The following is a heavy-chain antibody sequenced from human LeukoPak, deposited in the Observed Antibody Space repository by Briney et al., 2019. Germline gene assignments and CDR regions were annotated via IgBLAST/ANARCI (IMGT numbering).Heavy chain of an antibody. V-gene: IGHV1-69*13. J-gene: IGHJ3*02. Sequence: SVKVSCKASGGTFSSYAISWVRQAPGQGLEWMGGIIPIFGTANYAQKFQGRVTITADESTSTAYMELSSLRSEDTAVYYCARVRGGSDDAFDIWGQGTMVTVFS. CDR2: IIPIFGTA. D-gene: IGHD2-15*01. CDR1: GGTFSSYA. CDR3: ARVRGGSDDAFDI.